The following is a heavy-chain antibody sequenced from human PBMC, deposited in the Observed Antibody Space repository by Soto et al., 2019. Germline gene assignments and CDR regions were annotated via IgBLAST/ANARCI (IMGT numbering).Heavy chain of an antibody. CDR1: GGSISSGGYY. Sequence: QVQLQESGPGLVKPSQTLSLTCTVSGGSISSGGYYWSWIRQHPGKGLEWIGYIYYSGSTYYNPSRKSRVTISVDTSKNQFSLKLSSVTAADTAVYYCARAEGGYYDFWSGYYTNWFDPWGQGTLVTVSS. J-gene: IGHJ5*02. D-gene: IGHD3-3*01. CDR3: ARAEGGYYDFWSGYYTNWFDP. V-gene: IGHV4-31*03. CDR2: IYYSGST.